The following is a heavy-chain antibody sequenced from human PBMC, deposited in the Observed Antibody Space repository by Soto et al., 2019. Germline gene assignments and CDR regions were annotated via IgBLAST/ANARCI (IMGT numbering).Heavy chain of an antibody. V-gene: IGHV4-30-2*01. CDR3: ARVFSPQTNYDILTGSYMGPHFDY. D-gene: IGHD3-9*01. Sequence: PSETLSLTCAVSGGSISSGGYSWSWIRQPPGKGLEWIGYIYHSGSTYYNPSLKSRVTISVDRSKNQFSLKLSSVTAADTAVYYCARVFSPQTNYDILTGSYMGPHFDYWGQGALVTVSS. CDR2: IYHSGST. J-gene: IGHJ4*02. CDR1: GGSISSGGYS.